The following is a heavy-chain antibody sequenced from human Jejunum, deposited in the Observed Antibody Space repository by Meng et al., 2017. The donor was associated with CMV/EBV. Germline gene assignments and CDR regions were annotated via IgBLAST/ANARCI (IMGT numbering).Heavy chain of an antibody. V-gene: IGHV3-21*01. J-gene: IGHJ2*01. CDR2: ISGSGDNI. CDR3: AFRATQVLFDV. CDR1: GFTFSNFY. Sequence: EVPLVESGGGLVKPGGSLRLSCAASGFTFSNFYINWVRQAPGKGLEWISSISGSGDNIYYADSVRGRFTISRDNAKNSLYLQMNSLRAEDTAVYYCAFRATQVLFDVWGRGTLVTVSS. D-gene: IGHD1-1*01.